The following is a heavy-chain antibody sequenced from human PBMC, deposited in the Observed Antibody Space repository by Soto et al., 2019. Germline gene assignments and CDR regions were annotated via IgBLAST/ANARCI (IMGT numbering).Heavy chain of an antibody. J-gene: IGHJ4*02. Sequence: GGSLRLSCAASGFTFSSYGMHWVRQAPGKGLEWVAVISFDGRNKLYADSVKGRFPISRDHSENTLYLQMDSLRTEDTAVYYCARAQYSTSWYSGYWGQGTLVTVSS. D-gene: IGHD6-13*01. CDR3: ARAQYSTSWYSGY. CDR1: GFTFSSYG. V-gene: IGHV3-30*03. CDR2: ISFDGRNK.